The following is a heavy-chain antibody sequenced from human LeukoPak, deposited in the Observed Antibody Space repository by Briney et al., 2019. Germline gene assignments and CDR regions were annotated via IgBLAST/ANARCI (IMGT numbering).Heavy chain of an antibody. D-gene: IGHD3-3*01. Sequence: GGFLRLSCAASGFTFSRYAINWVRQAPGKGLECVSGMSGRGDRTYYADSVKGRFTISRDSSKSTQYLQMNSLRAEDTAVYFCAKEMAYDFWSGQFDYWGQGTLVTVSS. CDR3: AKEMAYDFWSGQFDY. CDR2: MSGRGDRT. J-gene: IGHJ4*02. V-gene: IGHV3-23*01. CDR1: GFTFSRYA.